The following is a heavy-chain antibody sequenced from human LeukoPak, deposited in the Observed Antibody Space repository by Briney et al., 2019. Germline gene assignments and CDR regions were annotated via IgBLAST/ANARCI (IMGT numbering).Heavy chain of an antibody. D-gene: IGHD3-3*01. CDR1: GYTLTELS. Sequence: ASVKVSCKVSGYTLTELSMHWVRQAPGKGLEWMGGFDPEDGETIYAQKFQGRVTMTEDTSTDTAYMELSSLRSEDTAVYYCVGSYYDFWSGQKISWFDPWGQGTLVTVSS. CDR3: VGSYYDFWSGQKISWFDP. J-gene: IGHJ5*02. V-gene: IGHV1-24*01. CDR2: FDPEDGET.